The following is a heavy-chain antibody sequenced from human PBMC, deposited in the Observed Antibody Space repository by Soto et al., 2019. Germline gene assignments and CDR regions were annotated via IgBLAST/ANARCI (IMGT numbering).Heavy chain of an antibody. V-gene: IGHV4-59*08. Sequence: PSETLSLACTVSGGSISSYYWSWVRQPPGKGLEWIGYIYYSGSTNYNPSLKSRVTISVDTSKNQFSLKLSSVTAADTAVYYCARHKTYDFWSGYPERPGYYRYYMDVWGKGTTVTVSS. CDR1: GGSISSYY. J-gene: IGHJ6*03. D-gene: IGHD3-3*01. CDR3: ARHKTYDFWSGYPERPGYYRYYMDV. CDR2: IYYSGST.